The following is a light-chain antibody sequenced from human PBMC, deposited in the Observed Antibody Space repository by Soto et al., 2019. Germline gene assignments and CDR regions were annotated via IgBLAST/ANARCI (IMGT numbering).Light chain of an antibody. CDR2: WAS. V-gene: IGKV4-1*01. Sequence: DIVMTQSPDSLAVSLGERAIINCKSSQSVLYSSNNKNYLAWYQQKPGQPPQLLIYWASTRESGVPDRFSGSGSGTDFTLTISGLQAEDVAVYYCHHYYNTPWTFGQGTKVEIK. CDR1: QSVLYSSNNKNY. J-gene: IGKJ1*01. CDR3: HHYYNTPWT.